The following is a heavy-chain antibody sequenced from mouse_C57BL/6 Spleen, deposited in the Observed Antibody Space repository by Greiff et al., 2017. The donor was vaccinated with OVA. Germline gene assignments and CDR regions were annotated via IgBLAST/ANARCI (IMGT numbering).Heavy chain of an antibody. Sequence: DVMLVESGGGLVKPGGSLKLSCAASGFTFSDYGMHWVRQAPEKGLEWVAYISSGSSTIYYADTVKGRFTISRDNAKNTLFLQMTSLRSEDTAMYYCARDYGKRLDYWGQGTTLTVSS. CDR2: ISSGSSTI. D-gene: IGHD1-1*01. V-gene: IGHV5-17*01. CDR3: ARDYGKRLDY. CDR1: GFTFSDYG. J-gene: IGHJ2*01.